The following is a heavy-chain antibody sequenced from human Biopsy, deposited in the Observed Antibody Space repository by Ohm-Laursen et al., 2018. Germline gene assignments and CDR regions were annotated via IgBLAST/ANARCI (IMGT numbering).Heavy chain of an antibody. Sequence: SDTLSLTCVVFGKTFSDYQWSWIRQPPEKGLEWIGQINQAGTTNYNPSLKSRVSISADASKYEFSLRLTSVTAADTAVYLCGNEVHGRDYWGLGAQVTVSS. V-gene: IGHV4-34*08. CDR3: GNEVHGRDY. CDR2: INQAGTT. D-gene: IGHD2-15*01. CDR1: GKTFSDYQ. J-gene: IGHJ4*02.